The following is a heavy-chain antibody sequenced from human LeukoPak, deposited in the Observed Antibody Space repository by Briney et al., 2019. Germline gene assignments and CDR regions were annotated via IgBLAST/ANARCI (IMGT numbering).Heavy chain of an antibody. D-gene: IGHD3-3*01. J-gene: IGHJ6*02. Sequence: SETLSLTCAVYGGSFSGYYWSWIRQPPGKGLEWIGEINHSGSTNYNPSLKSRVTISVGTSKNQFSLKLSSVTAADTAVYYCARGPNYDFWSGYRYYGMDVWGQGTTVTVSS. CDR1: GGSFSGYY. V-gene: IGHV4-34*01. CDR2: INHSGST. CDR3: ARGPNYDFWSGYRYYGMDV.